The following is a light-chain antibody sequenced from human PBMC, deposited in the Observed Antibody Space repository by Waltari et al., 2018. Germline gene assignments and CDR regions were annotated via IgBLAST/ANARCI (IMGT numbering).Light chain of an antibody. CDR1: SSAVGIYIL. CDR2: EVT. Sequence: QSGLTQPASASGFPGQSITISCTGTSSAVGIYILFSWYQQYPGQAPKLMVYEVTRRSSGVSDRFSGSKSGNTASLTIYGLQSEDEADYYCCSYAGLGIYVFGTGTKVTVL. J-gene: IGLJ1*01. V-gene: IGLV2-23*02. CDR3: CSYAGLGIYV.